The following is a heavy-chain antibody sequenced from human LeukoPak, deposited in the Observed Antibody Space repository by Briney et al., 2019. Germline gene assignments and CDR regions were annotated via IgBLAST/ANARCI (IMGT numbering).Heavy chain of an antibody. CDR2: ISSSSSTI. D-gene: IGHD6-13*01. J-gene: IGHJ3*02. CDR3: ASQLGDASDI. CDR1: GFTFSSYS. V-gene: IGHV3-48*01. Sequence: GGSLRLSCAASGFTFSSYSMNWVRQAPGKGLEWVSYISSSSSTIYYADSVKGRFTISRDNGENSLYLQMNNLRAEDTAVYYCASQLGDASDIWGQGTMVTVSS.